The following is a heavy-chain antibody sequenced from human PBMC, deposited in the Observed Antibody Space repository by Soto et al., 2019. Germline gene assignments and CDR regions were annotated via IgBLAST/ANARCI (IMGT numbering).Heavy chain of an antibody. CDR3: ARAEQLVPPFDY. CDR1: GGTFSSYA. J-gene: IGHJ4*02. Sequence: SVKVSCKASGGTFSSYAISWVRQAPGQGLEWMGGIIPIFGTANYAQKFQGRVTITADESTSTAYMELSSLRSEDTAVYYCARAEQLVPPFDYWGQGTLVTVSS. D-gene: IGHD6-6*01. CDR2: IIPIFGTA. V-gene: IGHV1-69*13.